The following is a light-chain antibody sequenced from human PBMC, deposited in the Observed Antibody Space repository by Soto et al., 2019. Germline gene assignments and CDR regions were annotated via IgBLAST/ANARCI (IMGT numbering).Light chain of an antibody. V-gene: IGLV2-14*01. CDR3: SSYPGSIDMI. Sequence: QSALTQPASVSGSPGQSITISCTGTSSDVGHYNYVSWYQQHPGKAPKLIIYEVSHRPSGVSNRFSGSNYGNTASLTISGLQAEAEADYYFSSYPGSIDMIFGGGTKLTVL. J-gene: IGLJ2*01. CDR2: EVS. CDR1: SSDVGHYNY.